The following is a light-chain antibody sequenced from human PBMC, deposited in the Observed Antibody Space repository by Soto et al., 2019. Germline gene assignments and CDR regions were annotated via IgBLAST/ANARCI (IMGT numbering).Light chain of an antibody. CDR1: SSNIGAGYD. CDR2: GNS. J-gene: IGLJ3*02. V-gene: IGLV1-40*01. Sequence: QSVLTQPPSVSGAPGQRVTISCTGSSSNIGAGYDVHWYQHLPGTAPKLLISGNSNRPSGVPDRFSGSKSGTSASLAITGLQAEDEADYYCQSYDSSLSGWVFGGGTKVTVL. CDR3: QSYDSSLSGWV.